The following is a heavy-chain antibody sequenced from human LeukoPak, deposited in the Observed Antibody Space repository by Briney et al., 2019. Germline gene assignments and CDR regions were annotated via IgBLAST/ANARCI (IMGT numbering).Heavy chain of an antibody. CDR2: IKSDGKT. Sequence: GSLRLSCAASGFTFSSYWMHWVRQAPGKGLVWVSRIKSDGKTNYADSVKGRFTISRDNAKNTVSLQMNSLRAEDTGVYYCARAPSEIGGYYPEYFRHWGQGTLVTVSS. J-gene: IGHJ1*01. CDR3: ARAPSEIGGYYPEYFRH. V-gene: IGHV3-74*01. D-gene: IGHD3-22*01. CDR1: GFTFSSYW.